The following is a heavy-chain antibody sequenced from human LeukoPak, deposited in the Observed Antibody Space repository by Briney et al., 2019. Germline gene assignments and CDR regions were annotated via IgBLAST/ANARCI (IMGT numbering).Heavy chain of an antibody. V-gene: IGHV1-2*02. D-gene: IGHD1-26*01. CDR3: ARGRRILVGDTNAGDFLDF. CDR1: GYTFTHYY. CDR2: VNPNSGDT. J-gene: IGHJ4*02. Sequence: GASVKVSCKASGYTFTHYYIHWVRQAPGQGLGWMGWVNPNSGDTYYPQKFQGRVTMTRDTSISTAYIELSRLRSDDTAVYYCARGRRILVGDTNAGDFLDFWGQGTLVTVSS.